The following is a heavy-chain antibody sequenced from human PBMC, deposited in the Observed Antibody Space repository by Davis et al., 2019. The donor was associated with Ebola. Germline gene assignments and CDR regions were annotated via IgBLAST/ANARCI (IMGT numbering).Heavy chain of an antibody. D-gene: IGHD5-18*01. V-gene: IGHV1-2*02. CDR3: AREQIQLWFDYYYYGMDV. Sequence: ASVKVSCKASGYTFTGYYMHWVRQAPGQGLEWMGWINPNSGGTNYAQKFQGRVTMTRDTSISTAYMELSRLRSDDTAVYYCAREQIQLWFDYYYYGMDVWGQGTTVTVSS. CDR2: INPNSGGT. CDR1: GYTFTGYY. J-gene: IGHJ6*02.